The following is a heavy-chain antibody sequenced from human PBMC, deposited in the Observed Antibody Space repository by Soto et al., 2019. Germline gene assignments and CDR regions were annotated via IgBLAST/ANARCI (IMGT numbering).Heavy chain of an antibody. CDR2: TGGSGDT. CDR3: ATSGHCGGLRCSSFDM. D-gene: IGHD2-21*01. Sequence: EVQLLESGGGLVQPGGSLRLSCAASRFTLRNYVVNWVRQAPGKGLEWVSTTGGSGDTYYPDSVKGRFTISRDNSKNTVSLEMITLRAEDTAVYYCATSGHCGGLRCSSFDMWGQGTVVTVSS. V-gene: IGHV3-23*01. CDR1: RFTLRNYV. J-gene: IGHJ3*02.